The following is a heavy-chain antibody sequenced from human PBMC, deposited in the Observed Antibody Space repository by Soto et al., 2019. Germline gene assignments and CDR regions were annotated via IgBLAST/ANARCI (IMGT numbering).Heavy chain of an antibody. CDR2: IWDDGNQK. CDR1: GFTFSNYG. V-gene: IGHV3-33*01. D-gene: IGHD3-16*01. CDR3: VRGGKTAGAFDI. J-gene: IGHJ3*02. Sequence: QVQLVESGGVVVQPGRSLRLSCAASGFTFSNYGMHWVRQAPGKGLEWVAVIWDDGNQKYYVDSVKGRFTISRDNSENTMFSQMNSLTAEDTAVYYCVRGGKTAGAFDIWGQGTMVTVSS.